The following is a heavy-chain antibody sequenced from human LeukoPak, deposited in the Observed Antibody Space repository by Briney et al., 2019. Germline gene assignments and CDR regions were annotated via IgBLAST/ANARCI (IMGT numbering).Heavy chain of an antibody. V-gene: IGHV4-39*07. Sequence: PSETLSLTCTVSGGSISSSSYYWGWIRQPPGKGLEWIGSIYYRGSTYYNPSLKSRVTISVDKSKNQFSLKLSSVTAADTAVYYCARDCSSTSCYEGDAFDIWGQGTMVTVSS. CDR3: ARDCSSTSCYEGDAFDI. D-gene: IGHD2-2*01. CDR1: GGSISSSSYY. J-gene: IGHJ3*02. CDR2: IYYRGST.